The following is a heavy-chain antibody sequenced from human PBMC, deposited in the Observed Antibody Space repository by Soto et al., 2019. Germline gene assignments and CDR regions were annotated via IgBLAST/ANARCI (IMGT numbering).Heavy chain of an antibody. Sequence: ASVKVSCKASGYTFTSYGISWVRQAPGQGLEWMGWISAYNGNTNYAQKLQGRVTMTTDTSTSTAYMELRSPRSDDTAVYYCAREASYYGAAPWFFDLWGRGTLVTVSS. V-gene: IGHV1-18*01. CDR2: ISAYNGNT. CDR1: GYTFTSYG. CDR3: AREASYYGAAPWFFDL. D-gene: IGHD4-17*01. J-gene: IGHJ2*01.